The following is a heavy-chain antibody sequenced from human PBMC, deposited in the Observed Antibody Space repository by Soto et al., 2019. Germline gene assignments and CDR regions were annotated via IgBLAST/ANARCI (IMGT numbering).Heavy chain of an antibody. Sequence: QITLKESGPTLEKPTQTLTLTCTFSGFSLSTSGVGVGWIRQPPGKALEWLALIYWDDDKRYSPSLKSRLTITKDTSKNQVVLTMTNMDPVDTATYYRAHRHRDSSGSTFSYWGQGTLVTVSS. J-gene: IGHJ4*02. CDR3: AHRHRDSSGSTFSY. D-gene: IGHD6-25*01. CDR1: GFSLSTSGVG. CDR2: IYWDDDK. V-gene: IGHV2-5*02.